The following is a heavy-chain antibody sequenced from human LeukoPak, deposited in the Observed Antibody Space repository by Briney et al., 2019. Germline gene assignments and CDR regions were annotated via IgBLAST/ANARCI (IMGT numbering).Heavy chain of an antibody. V-gene: IGHV4-34*01. D-gene: IGHD6-13*01. J-gene: IGHJ4*02. Sequence: SETLSLTCAVYGGSFSGYQWSWIRQPPGKGLEWIGEINHSGSTNYNPSLKSRVTISVDTSKNQFSLKVTSVTAADTAVYYCARGSSRFDCWGQGTLVTVSS. CDR3: ARGSSRFDC. CDR1: GGSFSGYQ. CDR2: INHSGST.